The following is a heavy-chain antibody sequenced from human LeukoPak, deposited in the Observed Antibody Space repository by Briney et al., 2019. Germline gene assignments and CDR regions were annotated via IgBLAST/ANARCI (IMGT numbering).Heavy chain of an antibody. CDR1: GFTFSNFW. V-gene: IGHV3-7*01. D-gene: IGHD6-19*01. Sequence: QSGGSLRLSCAASGFTFSNFWMSWVRQAPGKGLEWVANIKQDGGEKYFLDSVKGRFTISRDNAKNSLYLQMNSLRVEDTGLYYCARLESSGWYRFDCWGQGTLVTVSS. CDR3: ARLESSGWYRFDC. J-gene: IGHJ4*02. CDR2: IKQDGGEK.